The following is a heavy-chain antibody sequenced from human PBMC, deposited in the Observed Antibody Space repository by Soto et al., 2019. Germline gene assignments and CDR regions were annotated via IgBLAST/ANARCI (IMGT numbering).Heavy chain of an antibody. J-gene: IGHJ4*02. D-gene: IGHD3-10*01. CDR3: ARGVKEGSGSPYYFDS. V-gene: IGHV3-13*05. CDR1: GFTFSSYD. CDR2: IGTAGDP. Sequence: EVQLVESGGGLVQPGGSLRLSCAASGFTFSSYDMHWVRQATGKGLEWVSAIGTAGDPYYPGSVKGRFTISRENAKNSLYLQMNSLRAGDTAVYYCARGVKEGSGSPYYFDSWGQGTLVTVSS.